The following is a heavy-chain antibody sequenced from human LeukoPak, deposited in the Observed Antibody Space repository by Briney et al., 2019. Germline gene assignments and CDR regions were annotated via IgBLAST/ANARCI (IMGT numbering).Heavy chain of an antibody. V-gene: IGHV4-4*09. D-gene: IGHD1-14*01. CDR1: GGSISSYY. CDR3: ARHLSGGKLDP. Sequence: SETLPFTCTVSGGSISSYYWSWIRQPPGKGLEWIGYIYTSGSTNYNPSLKSRVTISVDTSKNQFSLKLSSETAADTAVYYCARHLSGGKLDPWGQGTLVTVSS. CDR2: IYTSGST. J-gene: IGHJ5*02.